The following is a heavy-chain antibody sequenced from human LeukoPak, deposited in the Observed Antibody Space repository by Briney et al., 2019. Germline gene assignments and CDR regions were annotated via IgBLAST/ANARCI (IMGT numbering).Heavy chain of an antibody. J-gene: IGHJ4*02. CDR1: GGSISSYY. CDR3: ARDPGYCSGGSCGHFDY. V-gene: IGHV4-59*01. D-gene: IGHD2-15*01. Sequence: PSETLSLTCTVSGGSISSYYWSWIRQPPGKGLEWIGFIYYSGSTSYNPSLKSRVTISLDTSKNQVSLRLSSVTAADTALYYCARDPGYCSGGSCGHFDYWGQGILVTVSS. CDR2: IYYSGST.